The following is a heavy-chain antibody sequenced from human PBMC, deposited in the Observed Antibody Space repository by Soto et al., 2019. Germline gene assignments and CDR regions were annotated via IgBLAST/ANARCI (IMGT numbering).Heavy chain of an antibody. CDR3: ARLPLLYYYDSSQPYWFDP. CDR1: GYTFTSYA. J-gene: IGHJ5*02. V-gene: IGHV1-3*01. CDR2: INAGNGNT. Sequence: SVQVSCKASGYTFTSYAMHWVLQAPGQSLDWMGWINAGNGNTKYSQKFQGRVTITRDTSASTAYMELSSLRSEDTAVYYCARLPLLYYYDSSQPYWFDPWGQGTLVTVSS. D-gene: IGHD3-22*01.